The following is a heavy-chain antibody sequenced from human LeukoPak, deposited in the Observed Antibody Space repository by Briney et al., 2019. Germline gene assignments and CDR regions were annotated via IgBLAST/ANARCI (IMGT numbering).Heavy chain of an antibody. CDR2: IRKDGSNN. CDR1: GFTFSNYG. Sequence: GGSLRLSCAASGFTFSNYGMHWVRQAPGKGLDWVAFIRKDGSNNYYADSVKGRFTISRDNSKNTLSLQMNSLRAEDTAVYYCAKDGWDYWGQGTLVTVSS. D-gene: IGHD2-2*03. V-gene: IGHV3-30*02. J-gene: IGHJ4*02. CDR3: AKDGWDY.